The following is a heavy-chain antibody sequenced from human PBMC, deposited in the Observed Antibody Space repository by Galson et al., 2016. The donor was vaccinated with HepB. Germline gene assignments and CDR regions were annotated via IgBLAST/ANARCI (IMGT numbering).Heavy chain of an antibody. CDR1: GFNFRNFA. V-gene: IGHV3-23*01. J-gene: IGHJ4*02. Sequence: SLRLSCAASGFNFRNFAMSWVRQAAGKGLEWVASVNNGGNPYYADSVKGRFIVSRDNSQNTLDLQLNSLRAEDTAVYYCAKDHPSSGWPTFDHWGPGTLGTVSA. D-gene: IGHD6-19*01. CDR3: AKDHPSSGWPTFDH. CDR2: VNNGGNP.